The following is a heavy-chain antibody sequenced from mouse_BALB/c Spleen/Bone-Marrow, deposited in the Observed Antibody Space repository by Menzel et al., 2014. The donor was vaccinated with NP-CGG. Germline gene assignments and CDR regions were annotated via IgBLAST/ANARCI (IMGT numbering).Heavy chain of an antibody. CDR3: ARLGYYGYFVD. J-gene: IGHJ2*01. CDR2: INPESSTI. CDR1: GVDFRRYW. V-gene: IGHV4-1*02. D-gene: IGHD2-3*01. Sequence: GVDFRRYWMSWVRQAPGKGLEWIGEINPESSTINYTPSLKDKFIISRDNAKNTLYLQMSKVRSEDTALYYCARLGYYGYFVDWGQGTTLTVSS.